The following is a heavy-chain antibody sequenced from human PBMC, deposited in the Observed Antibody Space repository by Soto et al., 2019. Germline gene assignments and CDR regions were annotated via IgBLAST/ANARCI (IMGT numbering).Heavy chain of an antibody. CDR1: GGTFSSYA. D-gene: IGHD3-9*01. J-gene: IGHJ6*02. Sequence: SVKVSCKASGGTFSSYAISWVRQATGQGLEWMGGIIPIFGTANYAQKFQGRVTITADESTSTAYMELSSLRSEDTAVYYCARPILRYIYYYGMDVWGQGTTVTVSS. CDR3: ARPILRYIYYYGMDV. V-gene: IGHV1-69*13. CDR2: IIPIFGTA.